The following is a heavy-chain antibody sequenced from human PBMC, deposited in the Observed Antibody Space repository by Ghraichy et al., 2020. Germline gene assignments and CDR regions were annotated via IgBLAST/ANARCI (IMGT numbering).Heavy chain of an antibody. CDR2: ISGSGGST. D-gene: IGHD3-22*01. Sequence: GGSLRLSCAASGFTFSSYAMSWVRQAPGKGLEWVSAISGSGGSTYYADSVKGRFTISRDNSKNTLYLQMNSLRAEDTAVYYCAKDLGGPYDSSGYPRYYFDYWGQGTLVTVSS. CDR1: GFTFSSYA. CDR3: AKDLGGPYDSSGYPRYYFDY. J-gene: IGHJ4*02. V-gene: IGHV3-23*01.